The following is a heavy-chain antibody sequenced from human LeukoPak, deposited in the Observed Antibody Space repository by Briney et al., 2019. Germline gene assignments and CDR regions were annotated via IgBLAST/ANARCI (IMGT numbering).Heavy chain of an antibody. CDR2: VHPNSGNT. CDR3: ARGSRNDP. V-gene: IGHV1-8*01. J-gene: IGHJ5*02. Sequence: ASVKVSCKTSGYPLTTYEINWVRQAAGQGLEWMGWVHPNSGNTAYAQKFQGRVTMTRDTSISTTSMELSGLRSDDTAVYFCARGSRNDPWGQGTLVTVSS. CDR1: GYPLTTYE. D-gene: IGHD1-14*01.